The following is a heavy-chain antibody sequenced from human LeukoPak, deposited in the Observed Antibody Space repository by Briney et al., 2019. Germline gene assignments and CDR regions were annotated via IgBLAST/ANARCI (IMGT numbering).Heavy chain of an antibody. CDR1: GYTFTDYY. CDR2: INPNSGGT. CDR3: ARGEQQWR. D-gene: IGHD6-19*01. Sequence: ASVKVSCKASGYTFTDYYMHWVRQTPGQGLEWMGWINPNSGGTSYTQKFQGRVTMTRDTSISTAYMELSRLRSDDTAVYYCARGEQQWRWGQGTLVTVSS. J-gene: IGHJ4*02. V-gene: IGHV1-2*02.